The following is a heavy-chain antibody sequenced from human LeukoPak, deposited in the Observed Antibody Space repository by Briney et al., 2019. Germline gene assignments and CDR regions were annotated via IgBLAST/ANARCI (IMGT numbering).Heavy chain of an antibody. CDR1: GGSISSYY. CDR3: ARGGGYCSGGSCYGY. J-gene: IGHJ4*02. CDR2: IYTSGST. V-gene: IGHV4-4*07. Sequence: SETLSLTCTVSGGSISSYYWSWIRQPAGKGLEWIGRIYTSGSTNYNPSLKSRVTMSVDTSKNQFSLRLSCVTAADTAVYYCARGGGYCSGGSCYGYWGQGTLVTVSS. D-gene: IGHD2-15*01.